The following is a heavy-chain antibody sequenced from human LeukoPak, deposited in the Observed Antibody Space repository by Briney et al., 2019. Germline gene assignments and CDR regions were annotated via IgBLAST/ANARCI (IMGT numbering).Heavy chain of an antibody. J-gene: IGHJ6*02. CDR2: IYTSGST. CDR3: ARDQDDFGAYYYYGMDV. D-gene: IGHD3-3*01. Sequence: PSQTLSLTCTVSGGSISSGSYYWIWIPQPAGKGLEGIVRIYTSGSTNYNPSLKSPVTISVDTSKNQFSLKLSSVTAADTAVYYCARDQDDFGAYYYYGMDVWGQGTTVTVSS. CDR1: GGSISSGSYY. V-gene: IGHV4-61*02.